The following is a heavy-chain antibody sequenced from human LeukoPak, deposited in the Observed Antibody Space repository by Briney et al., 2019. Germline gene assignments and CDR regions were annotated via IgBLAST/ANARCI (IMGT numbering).Heavy chain of an antibody. CDR3: ARRGRITGTTNRGPFDY. V-gene: IGHV4-30-4*07. Sequence: SQTLSLTCAVSGGSISSGGYSWSWIRQPPGKGLEWIGYIYYSGSTNYNPSLKSRVTISVDTSKNQFSLKLSSVTAADTAVYYCARRGRITGTTNRGPFDYWGQGTLVTVSS. D-gene: IGHD1-14*01. CDR2: IYYSGST. CDR1: GGSISSGGYS. J-gene: IGHJ4*02.